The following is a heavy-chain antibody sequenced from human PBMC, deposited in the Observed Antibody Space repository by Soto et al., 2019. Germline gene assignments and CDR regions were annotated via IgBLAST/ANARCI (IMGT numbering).Heavy chain of an antibody. CDR2: TYYRSKWYN. J-gene: IGHJ6*02. D-gene: IGHD2-2*01. CDR3: ARRMGVGYCSSTSCLWGMDV. CDR1: GDSVSSNSAA. V-gene: IGHV6-1*01. Sequence: LSLTCAISGDSVSSNSAAWNWIRQSPSRGLEWLGRTYYRSKWYNDYAVSVKSRITINPDTSKNQFSLQLNSVTPEDTAVYYCARRMGVGYCSSTSCLWGMDVWGQGTTVTVS.